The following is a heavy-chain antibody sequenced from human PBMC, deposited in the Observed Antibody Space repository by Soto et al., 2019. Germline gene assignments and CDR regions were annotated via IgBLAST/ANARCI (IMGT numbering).Heavy chain of an antibody. CDR2: INPSGGST. J-gene: IGHJ6*02. CDR3: ASVETQRYYYGMDV. D-gene: IGHD2-15*01. Sequence: ASVKVSCKASGYTFTSRYMHWVRQAPGQGLEWMGIINPSGGSTSYAQKNQGRVTMTRDTSTSTVYMELSSLRSEDTAVYYCASVETQRYYYGMDVWCQGTTVTVSS. CDR1: GYTFTSRY. V-gene: IGHV1-46*01.